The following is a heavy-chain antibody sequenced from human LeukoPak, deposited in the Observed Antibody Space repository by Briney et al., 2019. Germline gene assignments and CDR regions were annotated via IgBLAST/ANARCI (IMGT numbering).Heavy chain of an antibody. CDR1: GGTFISYT. CDR3: ARDGGVPAE. V-gene: IGHV1-69*04. J-gene: IGHJ4*02. D-gene: IGHD2-2*01. CDR2: IIAILGIA. Sequence: ASVKVSFKASGGTFISYTISWVRQPPGQGREGMGRIIAILGIANYAQKFQGRVTITADKSTSTAYMELSSLRSEDTAVYYCARDGGVPAEWGQGTLVTVSS.